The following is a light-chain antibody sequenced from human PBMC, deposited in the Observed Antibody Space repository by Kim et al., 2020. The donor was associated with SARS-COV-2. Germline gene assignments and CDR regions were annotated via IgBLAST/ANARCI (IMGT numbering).Light chain of an antibody. CDR3: QQYHSSPYT. J-gene: IGKJ2*01. Sequence: RATINCKSSQNLISRSNAENYLAWYQQKPGQPPKLLIYWASTRESGVPDRFSGSGSGTDFTLTINNLQAEDVAVYFCQQYHSSPYTFGQGTKLEI. CDR2: WAS. CDR1: QNLISRSNAENY. V-gene: IGKV4-1*01.